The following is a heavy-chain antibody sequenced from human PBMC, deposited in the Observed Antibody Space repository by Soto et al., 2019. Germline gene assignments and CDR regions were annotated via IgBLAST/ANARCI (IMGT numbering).Heavy chain of an antibody. D-gene: IGHD3-9*01. CDR3: ARDRYGGFDY. Sequence: SETLSLTCSVSGGSINSKSYFWGWIRQTPGKGLEWIASINYVGKTYYSPSLKSRLAISVDTSKNQFSLRLSSVTAADTAVYYCARDRYGGFDYWGLGTLVTVSS. CDR1: GGSINSKSYF. V-gene: IGHV4-39*02. CDR2: INYVGKT. J-gene: IGHJ4*02.